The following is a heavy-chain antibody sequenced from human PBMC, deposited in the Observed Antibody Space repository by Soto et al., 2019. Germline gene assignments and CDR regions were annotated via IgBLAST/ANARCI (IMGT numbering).Heavy chain of an antibody. CDR3: AKALGELSPESYDY. CDR2: IRKKTNSYTT. D-gene: IGHD3-16*02. J-gene: IGHJ4*02. CDR1: GFTFSDHY. V-gene: IGHV3-72*01. Sequence: GGSLRLSCTASGFTFSDHYMDWVRQAPGKGLEWVGRIRKKTNSYTTEYAASVKGRFTISRDNSKNTLNLQMNSLRADDTAVYYCAKALGELSPESYDYWGQGTLVTVSS.